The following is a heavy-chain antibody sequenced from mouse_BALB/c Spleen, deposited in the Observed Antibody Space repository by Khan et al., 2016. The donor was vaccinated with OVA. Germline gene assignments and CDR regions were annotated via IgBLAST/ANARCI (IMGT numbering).Heavy chain of an antibody. CDR1: GFSLTNYG. J-gene: IGHJ4*01. D-gene: IGHD2-10*01. CDR2: IWSDGST. V-gene: IGHV2-6-1*01. Sequence: QVQLKESGPGLAAPSQSLYITCTISGFSLTNYGVHWIRQPPGKGLEWLVVIWSDGSTTYYSALQSRLIITKDNSQSQVFLKMNDLQTDDTAIYFCARQPYYHYNIMDYWGQGTSVTVSS. CDR3: ARQPYYHYNIMDY.